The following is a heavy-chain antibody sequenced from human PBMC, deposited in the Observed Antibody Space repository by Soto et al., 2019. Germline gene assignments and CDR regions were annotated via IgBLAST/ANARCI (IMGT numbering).Heavy chain of an antibody. V-gene: IGHV3-23*01. CDR1: GFTFSSYA. CDR2: ISGSGGST. J-gene: IGHJ4*02. CDR3: ANYGGYNYGYQETDY. D-gene: IGHD5-18*01. Sequence: EVQLLESGGGLVQPGGSLRLSCAASGFTFSSYAMSWVRQAPGKGLEWVSAISGSGGSTYYADSVKGRFTISRDNSKNTLYLQMNSLRAEDTAVYYCANYGGYNYGYQETDYWGQGTLVTVSS.